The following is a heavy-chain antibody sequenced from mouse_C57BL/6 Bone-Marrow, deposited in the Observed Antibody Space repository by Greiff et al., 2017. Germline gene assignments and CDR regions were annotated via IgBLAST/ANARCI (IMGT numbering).Heavy chain of an antibody. V-gene: IGHV1-81*01. CDR1: GYTFTSYG. D-gene: IGHD2-10*01. J-gene: IGHJ3*01. CDR2: IYPRSGNT. Sequence: VKLMESGAELARPGASVKLSCKASGYTFTSYGISWVKQRTGQGLEWIGEIYPRSGNTYYNEKFKGKATLTADKSSTTAYMELRSLTSEDSAVYFCARPYWWFAYWGQETLVSVSA. CDR3: ARPYWWFAY.